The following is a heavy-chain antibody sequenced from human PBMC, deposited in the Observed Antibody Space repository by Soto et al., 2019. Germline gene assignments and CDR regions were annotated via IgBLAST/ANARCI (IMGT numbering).Heavy chain of an antibody. CDR1: GYTFTSYA. Sequence: QVQLVQSGAEVKKPGASVKVSCKASGYTFTSYAMHWVRQAPGQRLEWMGWINAGNGNTKYSQKFQGRVTITRDTSASTAYMELSSLRSEDTAVYYCARALGITIFGVIAGYFQHWGQGTLVTVSS. CDR2: INAGNGNT. J-gene: IGHJ1*01. CDR3: ARALGITIFGVIAGYFQH. D-gene: IGHD3-3*01. V-gene: IGHV1-3*01.